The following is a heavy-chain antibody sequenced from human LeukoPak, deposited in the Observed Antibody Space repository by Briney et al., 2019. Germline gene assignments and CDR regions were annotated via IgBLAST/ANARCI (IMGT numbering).Heavy chain of an antibody. V-gene: IGHV4-31*03. J-gene: IGHJ6*02. CDR3: AKSVDTAMVLWYYYGMDV. CDR1: GGSISSGGYY. Sequence: SETLSLTCTVSGGSISSGGYYWSWIRQHPGKGLEWIGYIYYSGSTYYNPSLKSRVTISVDTSKNQFSLKLSSVTAADTAVYYCAKSVDTAMVLWYYYGMDVWGQGTTVTVSS. D-gene: IGHD5-18*01. CDR2: IYYSGST.